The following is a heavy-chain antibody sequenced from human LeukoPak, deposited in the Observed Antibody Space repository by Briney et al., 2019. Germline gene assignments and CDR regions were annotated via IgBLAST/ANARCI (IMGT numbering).Heavy chain of an antibody. CDR1: GFTFSNAW. CDR2: FRSKTDGGTI. D-gene: IGHD1-26*01. CDR3: TTVIMGAPKDDY. Sequence: PGGSLRLSCAAPGFTFSNAWMSWVSQAPGKGLEWVGRFRSKTDGGTIDYAAPVKGRFTISRDDSRNTLYLQMNSLKTEDTAVYYCTTVIMGAPKDDYWGQGTLVTVSS. V-gene: IGHV3-15*05. J-gene: IGHJ4*02.